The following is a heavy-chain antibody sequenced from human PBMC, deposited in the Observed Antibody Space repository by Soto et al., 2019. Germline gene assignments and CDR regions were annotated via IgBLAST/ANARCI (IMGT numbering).Heavy chain of an antibody. D-gene: IGHD2-15*01. Sequence: PGGSLRLFCAASGFIFRSYWMSWVRQAPGKGLEWVANINQDGSEKYYVDSVRGRFIISRDNAENSLYLQMNSLRAEDTALYYCARDGVAAGLYLDNWGQGTLVTVSS. CDR2: INQDGSEK. V-gene: IGHV3-7*01. CDR1: GFIFRSYW. J-gene: IGHJ4*02. CDR3: ARDGVAAGLYLDN.